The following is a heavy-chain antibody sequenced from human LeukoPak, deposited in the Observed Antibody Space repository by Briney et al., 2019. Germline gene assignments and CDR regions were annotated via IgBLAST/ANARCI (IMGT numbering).Heavy chain of an antibody. J-gene: IGHJ4*02. CDR1: GFTFSSYW. CDR3: ARRYCSGSSCYSVDY. V-gene: IGHV3-7*01. Sequence: PGGSLRLSCAASGFTFSSYWMSWVRQAPGKGLEWVANIKQDGSEKYYVDSVKGRFTISRDNAKNSLYLQMNSLRAEDTAVYYCARRYCSGSSCYSVDYWGQGTLVTVSS. D-gene: IGHD2-15*01. CDR2: IKQDGSEK.